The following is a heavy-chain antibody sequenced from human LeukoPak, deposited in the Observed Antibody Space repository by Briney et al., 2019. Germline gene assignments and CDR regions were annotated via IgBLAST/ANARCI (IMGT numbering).Heavy chain of an antibody. V-gene: IGHV4-34*01. Sequence: SETLSLTCAVYGGSFSGYYWSWIRQPPGKGLEWIESIYYSKNTYYNPSLKSRVTISADTSKNQFSLTLGSVSATDTAVYYCVSPRGFSYGYFDYWGQGTLVTVSS. CDR1: GGSFSGYY. J-gene: IGHJ4*02. CDR2: IYYSKNT. D-gene: IGHD5-18*01. CDR3: VSPRGFSYGYFDY.